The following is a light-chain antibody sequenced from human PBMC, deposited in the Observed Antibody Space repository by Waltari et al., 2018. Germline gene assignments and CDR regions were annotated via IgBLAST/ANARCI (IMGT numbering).Light chain of an antibody. CDR2: AAS. Sequence: DIQMTQSPSSLSASAGDTVTITCRASQGINTYLNWYRQKPGKAPKRLIYAASSLESGVPSRFSGSGSGTDFTLTISSLQPEDFATYYCLQYNSHPWTFGQGTKVEIK. V-gene: IGKV1-17*01. J-gene: IGKJ1*01. CDR3: LQYNSHPWT. CDR1: QGINTY.